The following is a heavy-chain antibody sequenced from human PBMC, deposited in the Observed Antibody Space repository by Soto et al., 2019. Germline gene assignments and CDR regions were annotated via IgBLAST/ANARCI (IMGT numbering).Heavy chain of an antibody. D-gene: IGHD3-22*01. J-gene: IGHJ4*02. CDR1: GYRFSSYG. CDR3: AREDDYYDSSSYLY. V-gene: IGHV1-18*01. CDR2: ISAFNGNR. Sequence: QVQLEQSGAEVKKPGASVKVSCKASGYRFSSYGISWVRQAPGQGLEWMGWISAFNGNRNYAQKFQGRVTLTTDTSTGTAYMELRGLRSDDTAVYYCAREDDYYDSSSYLYWGQGTQVTVSS.